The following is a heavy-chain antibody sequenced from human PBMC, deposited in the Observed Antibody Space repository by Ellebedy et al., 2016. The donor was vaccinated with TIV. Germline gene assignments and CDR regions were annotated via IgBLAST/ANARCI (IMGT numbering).Heavy chain of an antibody. D-gene: IGHD4-23*01. CDR1: GGSISSGGYY. V-gene: IGHV4-39*07. J-gene: IGHJ5*02. CDR3: ARGGLTTEPYGGVNEGWFDP. CDR2: INHSGST. Sequence: SETLSLTXTVSGGSISSGGYYWSWIRQPPGKGLEWIGEINHSGSTNYNPSLKSRVTISVDTSKNQFSLKLSSVTAADTAVYYCARGGLTTEPYGGVNEGWFDPWGQGTLVTVSS.